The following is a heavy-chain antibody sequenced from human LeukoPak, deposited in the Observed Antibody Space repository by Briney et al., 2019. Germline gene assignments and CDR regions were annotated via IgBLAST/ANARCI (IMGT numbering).Heavy chain of an antibody. Sequence: PGGSLRRYCAASGFSFRDFWMTWVRQAPGKGLVWVANINQGGSVKYYVDSVKGRFTISRDDAESSLYVQMNRLRDEDTAVNFCARFGYSGWNLEYWGQGPLVTVSS. CDR3: ARFGYSGWNLEY. CDR2: INQGGSVK. D-gene: IGHD5-12*01. V-gene: IGHV3-7*01. J-gene: IGHJ4*02. CDR1: GFSFRDFW.